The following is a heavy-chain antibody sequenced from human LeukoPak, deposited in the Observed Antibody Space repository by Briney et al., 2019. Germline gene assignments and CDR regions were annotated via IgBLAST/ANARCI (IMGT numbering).Heavy chain of an antibody. CDR2: ISYDGSNE. V-gene: IGHV3-30*03. J-gene: IGHJ5*02. CDR3: ARDGAKYYYASHNWFDP. Sequence: GRSLRLSCAASGFTFGSYGMHWVRQAPGKGLEWVAAISYDGSNEYYLDPVKGRFTVSRDNSKNTLNLQMNTLTPEDTAVYYCARDGAKYYYASHNWFDPWGQGTLVTVSS. CDR1: GFTFGSYG. D-gene: IGHD3-10*01.